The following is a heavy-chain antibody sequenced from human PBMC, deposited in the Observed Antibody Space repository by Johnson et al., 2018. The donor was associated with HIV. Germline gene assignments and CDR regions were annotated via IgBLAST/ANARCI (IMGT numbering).Heavy chain of an antibody. V-gene: IGHV3-23*04. J-gene: IGHJ3*01. CDR3: ANSGLWGPMN. CDR2: ISGSGANT. CDR1: GFTFNSYA. Sequence: VQLVESGGGLVQPGGSLRLSCAVSGFTFNSYAMSWVRQAPGKGLEWVSAISGSGANTYYANSVKGRFTISRDNSKNTLYLQMNSLRAEDAAVYCGANSGLWGPMNWGQGTMVTVSS. D-gene: IGHD4/OR15-4a*01.